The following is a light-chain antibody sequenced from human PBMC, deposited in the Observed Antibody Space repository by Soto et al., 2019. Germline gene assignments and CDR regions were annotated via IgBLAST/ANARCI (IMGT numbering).Light chain of an antibody. Sequence: DIQMTQSPSSLSASVGDRVTISCQASQDISNSLNWYQQKPGKAPKLLIYDASNLGTGVPSRFSGSGSGTDFTFTISSLQAEDIATYYCQQYDNLLIAFGQGTRLEIK. CDR2: DAS. J-gene: IGKJ5*01. CDR3: QQYDNLLIA. CDR1: QDISNS. V-gene: IGKV1-33*01.